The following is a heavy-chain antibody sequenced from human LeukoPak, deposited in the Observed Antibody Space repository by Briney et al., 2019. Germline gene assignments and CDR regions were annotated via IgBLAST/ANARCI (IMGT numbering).Heavy chain of an antibody. CDR2: ISAYNGNT. V-gene: IGHV1-18*04. D-gene: IGHD3-9*01. CDR1: GYTFTSYG. J-gene: IGHJ4*02. Sequence: ASVKVSCKASGYTFTSYGISWVRQAPGQGLEWMGWISAYNGNTSYAQKLQGRVTMTTDTSTSTAYMELRSLRSDDTAVYYCARAYYDILTGYSPFDYWGQGTLVTVSS. CDR3: ARAYYDILTGYSPFDY.